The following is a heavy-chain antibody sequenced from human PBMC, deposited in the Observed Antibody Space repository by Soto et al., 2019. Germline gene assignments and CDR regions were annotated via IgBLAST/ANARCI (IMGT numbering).Heavy chain of an antibody. D-gene: IGHD2-2*01. CDR1: GFTFSSHG. Sequence: QVQLVESGGGVVQPGRSLRLSCAASGFTFSSHGMHWVRPAPGKGLEWAAVRSYDGSNKYYADSVKGRFTISRDNSKNTLYLQMNSLRAEDTAVYYCARAADIVVVPAVAVDYWGQGTLVTVSS. CDR2: RSYDGSNK. J-gene: IGHJ4*02. CDR3: ARAADIVVVPAVAVDY. V-gene: IGHV3-30*03.